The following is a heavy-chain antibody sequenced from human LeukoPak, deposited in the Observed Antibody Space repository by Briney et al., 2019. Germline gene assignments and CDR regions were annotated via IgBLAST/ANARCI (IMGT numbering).Heavy chain of an antibody. J-gene: IGHJ4*02. D-gene: IGHD4-17*01. V-gene: IGHV3-21*01. Sequence: GGSLRLFCAASGFTFSSYSMNWVRQAPGKGLEWVSSISSSSSYIYYADSVKGRFTISRDNAKNSLYLQMNSLRAEDTAVYYCARGQPHDYGDYGANFDYWGQGTLVTVSS. CDR1: GFTFSSYS. CDR3: ARGQPHDYGDYGANFDY. CDR2: ISSSSSYI.